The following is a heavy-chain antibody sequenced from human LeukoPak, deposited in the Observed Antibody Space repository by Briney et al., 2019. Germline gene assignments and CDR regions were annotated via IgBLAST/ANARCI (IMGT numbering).Heavy chain of an antibody. CDR1: GFTFSSYS. CDR3: ARVATGYCSGGSCYPSYYCYYGMDV. V-gene: IGHV3-21*01. D-gene: IGHD2-15*01. Sequence: PGGSLRLSCAASGFTFSSYSMNWVRQAPGKGLEWVSSISSSSSYIYYADSVKGRFTISRDNAKNSLYLQMNSLRAEDTAVYYCARVATGYCSGGSCYPSYYCYYGMDVWGQGTTVTVSS. J-gene: IGHJ6*02. CDR2: ISSSSSYI.